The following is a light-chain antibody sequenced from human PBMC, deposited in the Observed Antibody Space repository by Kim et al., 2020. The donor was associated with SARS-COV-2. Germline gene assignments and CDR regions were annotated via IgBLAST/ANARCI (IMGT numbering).Light chain of an antibody. CDR3: QQYDYWPPWT. CDR1: QSVGSN. J-gene: IGKJ1*01. Sequence: SPGDRATLSCRASQSVGSNVAWYQQRPGQAPRLLIYGASTRATDIPARFSGSGSGTDFTLTISSLQSEDFAVYFCQQYDYWPPWTFGQGTKVDIK. CDR2: GAS. V-gene: IGKV3-15*01.